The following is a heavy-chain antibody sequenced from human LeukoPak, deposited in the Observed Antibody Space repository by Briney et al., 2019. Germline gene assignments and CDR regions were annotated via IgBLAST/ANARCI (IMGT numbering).Heavy chain of an antibody. V-gene: IGHV4-38-2*01. D-gene: IGHD3-22*01. CDR3: ALTGGSSGYFLPEKFDY. J-gene: IGHJ4*02. CDR2: IYHTGTT. Sequence: SETLSLTCAVSGYSISNGYYWGWIRQPPGKGLEWIGTIYHTGTTYYNPSLKSRVTISVETSKSQLSLKLSSVTATDTAVYYCALTGGSSGYFLPEKFDYWGQGTLVTVSS. CDR1: GYSISNGYY.